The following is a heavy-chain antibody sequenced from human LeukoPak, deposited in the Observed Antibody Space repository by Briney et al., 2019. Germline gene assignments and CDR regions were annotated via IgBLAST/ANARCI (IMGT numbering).Heavy chain of an antibody. Sequence: QPGESLRLSSAASGFTFSSYAMSWVRQAPGKGLEWVSSISGSASNTYYADSVKGRFTISRDNSKNTLYLQMNSLRAEDTAVYYCAKYYGSGSYYEGLDYWGQGTLVTVSS. CDR2: ISGSASNT. V-gene: IGHV3-23*01. J-gene: IGHJ4*02. D-gene: IGHD3-10*01. CDR1: GFTFSSYA. CDR3: AKYYGSGSYYEGLDY.